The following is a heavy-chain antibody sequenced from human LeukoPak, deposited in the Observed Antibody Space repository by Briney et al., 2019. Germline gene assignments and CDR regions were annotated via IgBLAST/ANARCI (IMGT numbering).Heavy chain of an antibody. Sequence: GESLKISCKGSGYSFTIYWISWVRQMPGKGLEWMASIDPSDSYTNYSPSFQGHVTISADKSINTAYLHWSSLQASDTAMYYCARHPGYIYGSDYWGQGTLVTLST. D-gene: IGHD5-18*01. CDR3: ARHPGYIYGSDY. V-gene: IGHV5-10-1*01. CDR1: GYSFTIYW. CDR2: IDPSDSYT. J-gene: IGHJ4*02.